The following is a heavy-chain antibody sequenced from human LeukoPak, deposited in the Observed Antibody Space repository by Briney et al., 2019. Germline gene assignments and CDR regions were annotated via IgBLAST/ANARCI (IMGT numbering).Heavy chain of an antibody. CDR1: GGSISSSDYY. CDR2: IYNSGNT. V-gene: IGHV4-39*07. J-gene: IGHJ5*02. D-gene: IGHD6-19*01. CDR3: ASVRGYSSGWYASGFDP. Sequence: SETLSLTCSVSGGSISSSDYYWGWIRQPPGKGLEWIGNIYNSGNTSYNPSLKSRVTISVDTSKNQFSLNLSSMTAADTAVYYCASVRGYSSGWYASGFDPWGQGTLVTVSS.